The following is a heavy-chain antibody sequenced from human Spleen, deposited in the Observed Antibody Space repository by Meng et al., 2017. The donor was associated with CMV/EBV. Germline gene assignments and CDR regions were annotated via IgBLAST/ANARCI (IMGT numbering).Heavy chain of an antibody. D-gene: IGHD1-14*01. CDR2: TYYNGET. Sequence: GSLRLSCTVSGASITSHYWTWIRQPPGRALEWIGYTYYNGETKYNPSLKSRVNISVDTSKRQFSLKLTPVTVAATAVYYCAIDRNRLGNYWGQGTLVTVSS. J-gene: IGHJ4*02. V-gene: IGHV4-59*11. CDR1: GASITSHY. CDR3: AIDRNRLGNY.